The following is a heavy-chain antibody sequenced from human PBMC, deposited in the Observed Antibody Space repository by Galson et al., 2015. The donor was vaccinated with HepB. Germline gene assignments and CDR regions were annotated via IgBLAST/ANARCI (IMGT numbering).Heavy chain of an antibody. CDR3: ARDGYSGSYRELDY. CDR2: IKQDGSEK. CDR1: GFTFSSYW. Sequence: SLRLSCAASGFTFSSYWMSWVRQAPGKGLEWVANIKQDGSEKYYVDSVKGRFTISRDNAKNSLYLQMNSLRAEDTAVYYCARDGYSGSYRELDYWGQGTLVTVSS. J-gene: IGHJ4*02. D-gene: IGHD1-26*01. V-gene: IGHV3-7*03.